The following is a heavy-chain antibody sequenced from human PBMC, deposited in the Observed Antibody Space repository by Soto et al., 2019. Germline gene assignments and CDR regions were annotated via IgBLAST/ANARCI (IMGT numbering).Heavy chain of an antibody. V-gene: IGHV4-39*01. J-gene: IGHJ3*02. CDR2: IYYSGTT. CDR3: ARARNYCTNGVCFTEDAFDI. Sequence: PSETLSLTCTVSGGSIITSTYYWGWIRQPPGKGLEWIGNIYYSGTTYYNPSLKSRVTISVDTSKNQFSLNLSSVTAADTAVYYCARARNYCTNGVCFTEDAFDIWGQGTMVIVSS. CDR1: GGSIITSTYY. D-gene: IGHD2-8*01.